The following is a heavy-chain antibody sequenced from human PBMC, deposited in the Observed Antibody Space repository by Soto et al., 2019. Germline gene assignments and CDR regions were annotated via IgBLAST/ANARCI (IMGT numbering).Heavy chain of an antibody. J-gene: IGHJ4*02. D-gene: IGHD3-22*01. CDR3: TRHYDSSVYYYNIFDY. CDR1: GFTFGDYA. Sequence: GSLRLSCTASGFTFGDYAMSWVRQAPGKGLEWVGFIRSTAYGGTIEYAASVKGRFTISRDDSKSIAYLQMNSLKTEDTAVYYCTRHYDSSVYYYNIFDYWGQGALVTV. V-gene: IGHV3-49*04. CDR2: IRSTAYGGTI.